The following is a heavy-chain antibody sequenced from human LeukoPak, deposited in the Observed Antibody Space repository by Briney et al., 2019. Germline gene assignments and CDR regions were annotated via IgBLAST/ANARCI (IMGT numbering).Heavy chain of an antibody. Sequence: SETLSLTCTVSCGSISSYYWSWIRQPPGKGLEWIGYIYYSGSTNYNPSLKSRVTISVDTSRNQFSLKLSSVTAADTAVYYCANLFDRVASSGYLCLYYWGQGTLVTVSS. D-gene: IGHD3-22*01. J-gene: IGHJ4*02. CDR2: IYYSGST. CDR3: ANLFDRVASSGYLCLYY. V-gene: IGHV4-59*01. CDR1: CGSISSYY.